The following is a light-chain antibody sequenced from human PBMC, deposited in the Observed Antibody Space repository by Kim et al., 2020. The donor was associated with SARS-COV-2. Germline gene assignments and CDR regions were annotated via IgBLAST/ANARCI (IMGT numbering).Light chain of an antibody. CDR2: WAS. CDR3: QQYYSTPYT. V-gene: IGKV4-1*01. Sequence: DIVMTQSPDSLAVSLGERATINCKSSQSVLYSSNNKNYLAWYQQKPGQPPKLLIYWASTRESGVPDRFNGSGSGTDFTLTISSLQAEDVAVYDCQQYYSTPYTFGQGTKLKIK. CDR1: QSVLYSSNNKNY. J-gene: IGKJ2*01.